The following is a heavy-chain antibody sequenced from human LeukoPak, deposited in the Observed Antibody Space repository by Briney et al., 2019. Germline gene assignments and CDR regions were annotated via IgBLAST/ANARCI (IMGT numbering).Heavy chain of an antibody. Sequence: PSGTLSLTCTVSGGSISSGGYYWSWIRQHPGKGLEWIGYIYYSGSTYYNPSLKSRVTISVDTSKNQFSLKLSSVTAADTAVYYSARAKIPANGMDVWGQGTTVTVSS. D-gene: IGHD2-2*02. J-gene: IGHJ6*02. CDR3: ARAKIPANGMDV. CDR1: GGSISSGGYY. CDR2: IYYSGST. V-gene: IGHV4-31*03.